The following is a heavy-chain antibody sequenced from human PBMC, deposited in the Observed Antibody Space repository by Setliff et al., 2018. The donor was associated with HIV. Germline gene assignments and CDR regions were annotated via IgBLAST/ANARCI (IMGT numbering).Heavy chain of an antibody. J-gene: IGHJ5*02. CDR2: IYASGST. V-gene: IGHV4-61*09. CDR3: ARYRYYYDSSGYGRWFDP. Sequence: SETLSLTCTVSGGSISSGSYYWSWVRQPPGKGLEWIGYIYASGSTNYNPSLKSRVTISVDTSENQFSLRLNSVTAADTAVYYCARYRYYYDSSGYGRWFDPWGQGTLVTVSS. CDR1: GGSISSGSYY. D-gene: IGHD3-22*01.